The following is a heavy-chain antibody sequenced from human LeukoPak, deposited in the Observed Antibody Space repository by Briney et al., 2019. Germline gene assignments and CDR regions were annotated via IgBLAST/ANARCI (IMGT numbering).Heavy chain of an antibody. CDR2: TYYRSKWYN. CDR3: ARDLSGPTYSSGWYRFDY. V-gene: IGHV6-1*01. D-gene: IGHD6-19*01. CDR1: GDSVSSNSAA. Sequence: SQTLSLTCAISGDSVSSNSAAWNWIRQSPSRGLEWLGRTYYRSKWYNDYAVSVKSRIAINPDTSKNQFSLQLNSVTPEDTAVYYCARDLSGPTYSSGWYRFDYWGQGTLVTVSS. J-gene: IGHJ4*02.